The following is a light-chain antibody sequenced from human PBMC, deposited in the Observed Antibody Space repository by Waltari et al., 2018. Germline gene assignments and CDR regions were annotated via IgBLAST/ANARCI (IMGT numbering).Light chain of an antibody. CDR2: DVN. CDR1: NSDISYYNF. J-gene: IGLJ2*01. V-gene: IGLV2-14*03. Sequence: QSALTQPASVSGSPGQSITISCAGTNSDISYYNFVSWYQQHPGKAPKLMIFDVNRWPSGVSHRFSGSKAGNTASLTISGLQAEDEADYFCASYTSTNTVLFGGG. CDR3: ASYTSTNTVL.